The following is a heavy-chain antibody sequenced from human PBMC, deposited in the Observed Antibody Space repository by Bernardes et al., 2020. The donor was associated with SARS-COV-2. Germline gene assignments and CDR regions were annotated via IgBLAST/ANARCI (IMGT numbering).Heavy chain of an antibody. J-gene: IGHJ4*02. CDR3: VKERPVGDY. D-gene: IGHD3-10*01. CDR1: GFTLSEYP. V-gene: IGHV3-64D*06. Sequence: GSVRLSCSGSGFTLSEYPMHWVRQTPGKGLEYVSRISDNGATTHYGDSVKGRFTISGDNSKNTMYLQMNSLRVEDTAVYWCVKERPVGDYWGQGILVTVSS. CDR2: ISDNGATT.